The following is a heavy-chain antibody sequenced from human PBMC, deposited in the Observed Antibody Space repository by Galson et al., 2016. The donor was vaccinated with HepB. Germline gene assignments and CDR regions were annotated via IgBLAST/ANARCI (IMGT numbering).Heavy chain of an antibody. V-gene: IGHV6-1*01. Sequence: CAISGDSVSSNSAAWTWIRQSPSRGLEWLGRAYYRSRWFNEYAVSARRRITINPDTSKNQFSLQLNSVTPEDTAVYYCARQAYSSPFSAFDVWGQGTMVTVSS. CDR3: ARQAYSSPFSAFDV. CDR2: AYYRSRWFN. D-gene: IGHD6-19*01. CDR1: GDSVSSNSAA. J-gene: IGHJ3*01.